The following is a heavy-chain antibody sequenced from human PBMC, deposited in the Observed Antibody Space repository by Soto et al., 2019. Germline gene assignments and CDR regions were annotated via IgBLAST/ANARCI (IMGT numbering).Heavy chain of an antibody. V-gene: IGHV4-34*01. J-gene: IGHJ6*02. CDR3: ARGRRYYDFWSGYSSPGMDV. Sequence: SETLSLTSAVYGGSFSCYYWSWIRQPPGKGLEWIGEINHSGSTNYNPSLKSRVTISVDTSKNQFSLKLSSVTAADTAVYYCARGRRYYDFWSGYSSPGMDVWGQGTTVTVSS. CDR2: INHSGST. CDR1: GGSFSCYY. D-gene: IGHD3-3*01.